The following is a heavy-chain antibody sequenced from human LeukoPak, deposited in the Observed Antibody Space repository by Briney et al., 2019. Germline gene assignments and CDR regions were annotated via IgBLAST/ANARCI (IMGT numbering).Heavy chain of an antibody. CDR2: ISGSGGST. Sequence: PGGSLRLSCAASGFTFSSYGMSWVRQAPGKGLEWVSAISGSGGSTYYADSVKGRFTISRDNSKNTLYLQMNSLRAEDTAVYYCAREGYYDSSGYYISYYYYMDVWGKGTTVTVSS. CDR3: AREGYYDSSGYYISYYYYMDV. J-gene: IGHJ6*03. V-gene: IGHV3-23*01. D-gene: IGHD3-22*01. CDR1: GFTFSSYG.